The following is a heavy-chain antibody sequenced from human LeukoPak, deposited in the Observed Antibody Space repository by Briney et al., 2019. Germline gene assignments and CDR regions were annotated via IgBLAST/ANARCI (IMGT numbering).Heavy chain of an antibody. CDR3: ARAFS. Sequence: GGSLRLSCAASGLTLSSRWMSWVRQAPGKGPEWVANIKEDGSQKSYVDSVKGRFTISRDNAKNSLYLQMNSLRAEDTAIYYCARAFSWGQGTLVTVSS. J-gene: IGHJ5*02. CDR1: GLTLSSRW. D-gene: IGHD3-16*01. CDR2: IKEDGSQK. V-gene: IGHV3-7*01.